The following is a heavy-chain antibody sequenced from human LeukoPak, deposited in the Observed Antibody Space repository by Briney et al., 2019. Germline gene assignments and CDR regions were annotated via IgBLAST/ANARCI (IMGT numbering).Heavy chain of an antibody. Sequence: SETLSLTSTVSGGSISSYYWSWIGQPPGKGLEWIGYTYYSGSTNYNPSLKSRVTISVDTSKNQFSLKLSSVTAADTAVYYCARHRGYSYGKFDYWGQGTLVTVSS. V-gene: IGHV4-59*08. CDR3: ARHRGYSYGKFDY. CDR2: TYYSGST. J-gene: IGHJ4*02. CDR1: GGSISSYY. D-gene: IGHD5-18*01.